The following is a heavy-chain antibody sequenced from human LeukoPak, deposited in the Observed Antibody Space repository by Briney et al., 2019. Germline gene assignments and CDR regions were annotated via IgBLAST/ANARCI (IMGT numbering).Heavy chain of an antibody. CDR2: IIPILGIA. D-gene: IGHD1-26*01. CDR3: ARDTVGATGGDFDY. CDR1: GGTFSSYT. J-gene: IGHJ4*02. Sequence: ASVKLSCKASGGTFSSYTISWVRQAPGQGLEWMGRIIPILGIANYAQKFHGRITMTADKSTSTAYMELSSLRSEDTAVYYCARDTVGATGGDFDYRGQGTLVTVSS. V-gene: IGHV1-69*04.